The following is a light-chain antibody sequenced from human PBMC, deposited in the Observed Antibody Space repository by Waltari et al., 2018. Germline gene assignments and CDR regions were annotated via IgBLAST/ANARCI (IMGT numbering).Light chain of an antibody. Sequence: QSALTQPASVSGSSGQSITISCTGTSRDVGHYDNVSWFQQHQGKAPKLMIYDVHNRPSGVSTRFSGSKSGNTASLTISGLQAEDEADYYCCSYAGSGTYVFGTGTKVTVL. CDR2: DVH. J-gene: IGLJ1*01. CDR1: SRDVGHYDN. V-gene: IGLV2-23*02. CDR3: CSYAGSGTYV.